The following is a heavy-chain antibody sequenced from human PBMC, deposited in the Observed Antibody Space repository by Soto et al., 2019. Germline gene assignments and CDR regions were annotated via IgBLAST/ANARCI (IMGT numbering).Heavy chain of an antibody. D-gene: IGHD3-3*01. J-gene: IGHJ4*02. Sequence: SETLSLTCTVSGGSISSSSYYWGWIRQPPGKGLEWIGSIYYSGSTYYNPSLKSRVTISVDTSKNQFSLKLSSVTAAHTAVYYCARFDFTVWGQGTLVTVSS. CDR2: IYYSGST. CDR1: GGSISSSSYY. V-gene: IGHV4-39*01. CDR3: ARFDFTV.